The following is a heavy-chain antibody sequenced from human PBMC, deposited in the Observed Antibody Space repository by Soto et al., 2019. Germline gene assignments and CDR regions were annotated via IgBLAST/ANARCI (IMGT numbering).Heavy chain of an antibody. CDR1: GFTFSSYA. CDR3: AKEMVPDSFPHPMVRGVPSDY. Sequence: GGSLRLSCAASGFTFSSYAMTWVRQAPGKGLEWVSGMSGSGGSTYYGDSVKGRFTISRDNSKNTLYLQMNGLRTEDTAVYYCAKEMVPDSFPHPMVRGVPSDYWGQGTLVTVSS. D-gene: IGHD3-10*01. V-gene: IGHV3-23*01. J-gene: IGHJ4*02. CDR2: MSGSGGST.